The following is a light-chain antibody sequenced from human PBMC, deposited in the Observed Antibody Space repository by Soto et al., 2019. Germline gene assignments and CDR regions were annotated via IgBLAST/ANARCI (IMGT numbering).Light chain of an antibody. J-gene: IGLJ1*01. V-gene: IGLV2-23*01. CDR3: GSYAGSSTYG. Sequence: SPPSRPASVAGSPGQSITVSCTGTSSDVGSSNFVSWFQQHPGKAPKLMLYEGSERPSGVSNRFSGCKSGNTASLTISGLQAEGEAEYYCGSYAGSSTYGFVTGTKVTVL. CDR1: SSDVGSSNF. CDR2: EGS.